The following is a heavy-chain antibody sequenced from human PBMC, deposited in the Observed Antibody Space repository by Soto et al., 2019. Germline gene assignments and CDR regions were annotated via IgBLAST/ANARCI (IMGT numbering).Heavy chain of an antibody. Sequence: GASVKVSCKASGDTFSFYTINWVRQAPGLGLEWVGRINPIVSMSNYAQKFQGRVSMTADKSTSTAYMELRAEDTALYYCARHPERIAQIGWFDPWGQGTLVTVSS. CDR3: ARHPERIAQIGWFDP. D-gene: IGHD6-13*01. V-gene: IGHV1-69*02. CDR2: INPIVSMS. J-gene: IGHJ5*02. CDR1: GDTFSFYT.